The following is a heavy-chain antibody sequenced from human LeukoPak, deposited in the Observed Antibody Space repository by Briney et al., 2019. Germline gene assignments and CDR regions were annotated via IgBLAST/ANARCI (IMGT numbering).Heavy chain of an antibody. CDR1: GFTFSNYA. D-gene: IGHD6-13*01. V-gene: IGHV3-23*01. CDR3: AKSPEAAAAAHFDY. CDR2: ISGSGGST. J-gene: IGHJ4*02. Sequence: PGGSLRLSCVASGFTFSNYAMGWVRQAPGKGLEWVSAISGSGGSTYYADSVKGRFTISRDNSKNTLYLQMNSLRAEDTAVYYCAKSPEAAAAAHFDYWGQGTLVTVSS.